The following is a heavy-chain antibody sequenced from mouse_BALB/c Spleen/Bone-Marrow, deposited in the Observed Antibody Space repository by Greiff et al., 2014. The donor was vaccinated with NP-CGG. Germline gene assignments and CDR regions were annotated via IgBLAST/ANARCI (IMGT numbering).Heavy chain of an antibody. D-gene: IGHD1-2*01. CDR2: IKNKANGYTT. CDR3: ARDIGRLLFDF. CDR1: GFTFTDYY. Sequence: DVHLVESGGGLVQPGGSLRLSCATSGFTFTDYYMNWVRQPPGKALEWLGFIKNKANGYTTEYSASVKGRFTISRDNSQSILYPQMNTLRAEDSATYYCARDIGRLLFDFWGQGTTLTVSS. V-gene: IGHV7-3*02. J-gene: IGHJ2*01.